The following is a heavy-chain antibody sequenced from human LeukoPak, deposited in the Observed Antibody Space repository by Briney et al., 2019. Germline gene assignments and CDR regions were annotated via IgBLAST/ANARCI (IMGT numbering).Heavy chain of an antibody. Sequence: PGGSLRLSCAASGFTFSDYWLHWVRQAPGKGLVWVSIINPDGSTTSYADSVKGRFTISRDNAKNSLYLQMNSLRAEDTAVYYCASGKAGSWYQLMRYWGQGTLVTVSS. CDR1: GFTFSDYW. D-gene: IGHD6-13*01. CDR3: ASGKAGSWYQLMRY. V-gene: IGHV3-74*01. J-gene: IGHJ4*02. CDR2: INPDGSTT.